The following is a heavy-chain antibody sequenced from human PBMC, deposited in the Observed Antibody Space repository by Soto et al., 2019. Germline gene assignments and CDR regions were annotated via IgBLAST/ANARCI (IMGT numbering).Heavy chain of an antibody. J-gene: IGHJ4*02. CDR2: IYYSGST. D-gene: IGHD6-13*01. V-gene: IGHV4-39*01. CDR1: GGSISSSSYY. Sequence: SETLSLTCTVSGGSISSSSYYWGWIRQPPGKGLEWIGSIYYSGSTYYNPSLKSRVTIFVDTSKNQFSLKLSSVTAADTAVYYCARSSSSWIDYFDYWGQGTLVTVSS. CDR3: ARSSSSWIDYFDY.